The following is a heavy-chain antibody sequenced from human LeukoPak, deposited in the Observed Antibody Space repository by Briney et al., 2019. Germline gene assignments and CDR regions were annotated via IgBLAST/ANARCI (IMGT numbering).Heavy chain of an antibody. CDR3: ASLTGTARGY. D-gene: IGHD1-7*01. CDR1: GASISSYY. CDR2: IYDSGST. Sequence: SETLSLTCTVSGASISSYYWSWIRQPPGKGLEWIGYIYDSGSTNYNPSLKSRVTISLDTSMNQFSLKLSSVTAADTAVYYCASLTGTARGYWGQGGPVIVSS. J-gene: IGHJ4*02. V-gene: IGHV4-59*08.